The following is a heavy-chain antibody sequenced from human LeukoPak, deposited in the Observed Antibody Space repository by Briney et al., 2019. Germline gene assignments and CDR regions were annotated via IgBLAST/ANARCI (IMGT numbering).Heavy chain of an antibody. CDR3: AKDVVTMIVVVTTFDY. D-gene: IGHD3-22*01. CDR1: GFTFSSYA. CDR2: ISGSGGST. J-gene: IGHJ4*02. V-gene: IGHV3-23*01. Sequence: GGSLRLSCAASGFTFSSYAMSWVRQAPGKGLEWVSAISGSGGSTYHADSVKGRFTISRDNSKNTLYLQMNSLRAEDTAVYYCAKDVVTMIVVVTTFDYWGQGTLVTVSS.